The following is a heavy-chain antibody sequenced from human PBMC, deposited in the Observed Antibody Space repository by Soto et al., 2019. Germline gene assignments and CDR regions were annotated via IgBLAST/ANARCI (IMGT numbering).Heavy chain of an antibody. CDR1: GGSISSGDYY. J-gene: IGHJ6*02. CDR3: ARGARVHCSGGSCYEYDGMDV. D-gene: IGHD2-15*01. V-gene: IGHV4-30-4*01. Sequence: PSETLSLTCTVSGGSISSGDYYWSWVRQPPGKGLEWIGYIYYSGSTYYNPSLKSRVTISVDTSKNQFSLKLSSVTAAATAVYYCARGARVHCSGGSCYEYDGMDVWGQGTAVTVSS. CDR2: IYYSGST.